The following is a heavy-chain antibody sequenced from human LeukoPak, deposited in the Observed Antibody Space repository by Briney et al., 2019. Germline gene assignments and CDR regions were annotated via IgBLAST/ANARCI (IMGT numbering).Heavy chain of an antibody. CDR2: ISYDGSNK. V-gene: IGHV3-30*04. Sequence: GGSLRLSCAASGFTFSSYAMHWVRQAPGKGLEWVAVISYDGSNKYYADSVKGRFTISRDNSKNTLYLQMNSLRAEDTAVYYCARGRRFCSGGSCYSRYFQHWGQGTLVTVSS. J-gene: IGHJ1*01. D-gene: IGHD2-15*01. CDR1: GFTFSSYA. CDR3: ARGRRFCSGGSCYSRYFQH.